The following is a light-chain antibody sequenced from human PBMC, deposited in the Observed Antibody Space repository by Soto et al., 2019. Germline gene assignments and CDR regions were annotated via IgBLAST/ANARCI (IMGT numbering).Light chain of an antibody. Sequence: PDALDAALGSRGNSHRNSSRSVEHSYNNKNCLGWYQQRPGQPPNLLIYWASTRESGVPDRFSGSGSGTDFTLTINSLQAEDVAVYYCQQYYSSPPTFGGGTKVDIK. J-gene: IGKJ4*01. CDR2: WAS. V-gene: IGKV4-1*01. CDR3: QQYYSSPPT. CDR1: RSVEHSYNNKNC.